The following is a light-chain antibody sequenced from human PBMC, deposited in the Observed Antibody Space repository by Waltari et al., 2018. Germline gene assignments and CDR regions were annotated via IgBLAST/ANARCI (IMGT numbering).Light chain of an antibody. Sequence: QSALTQPASVSGSPGQSITISCPGASSDVGFYNYFPWYQQHPGKVPKLMIYEVSNRPSGVSNRFSGSKSGNTASLTISGLQAEDEADYYCSSYTSSSTLVFGTGTKVTVL. CDR1: SSDVGFYNY. J-gene: IGLJ1*01. CDR3: SSYTSSSTLV. V-gene: IGLV2-14*01. CDR2: EVS.